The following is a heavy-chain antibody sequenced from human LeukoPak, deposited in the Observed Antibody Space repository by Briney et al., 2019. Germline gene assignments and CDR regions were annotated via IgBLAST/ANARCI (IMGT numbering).Heavy chain of an antibody. V-gene: IGHV3-21*01. Sequence: GGSLRLSCAASGFTFSSYSMNWVRQAPGKGLEWVSSISSSSSYIYYADSVKGRFTISRDNAKNSLYLQMNSLRAGDTAVYYCARARGGSFDAFDIWGQGTMVTVSS. J-gene: IGHJ3*02. CDR2: ISSSSSYI. CDR3: ARARGGSFDAFDI. CDR1: GFTFSSYS. D-gene: IGHD1-26*01.